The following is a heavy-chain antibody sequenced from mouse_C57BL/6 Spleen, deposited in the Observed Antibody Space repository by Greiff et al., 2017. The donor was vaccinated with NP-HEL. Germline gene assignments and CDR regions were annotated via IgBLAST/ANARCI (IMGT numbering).Heavy chain of an antibody. CDR1: GYSFTGYF. V-gene: IGHV1-20*01. CDR3: AKEGVMNYYGSSYGY. Sequence: VQLQQSGPELVKPGDSVKISCKASGYSFTGYFMNWVMQSHGKSLEWIGRINPYNGDTFYNQKFKGKSTLTVDKSSSTAHMELRRLTSEDSAVYSCAKEGVMNYYGSSYGYWGQGTTLTVSS. CDR2: INPYNGDT. J-gene: IGHJ2*01. D-gene: IGHD1-1*01.